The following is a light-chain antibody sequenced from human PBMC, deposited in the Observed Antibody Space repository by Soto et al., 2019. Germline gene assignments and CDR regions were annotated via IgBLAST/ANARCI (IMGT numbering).Light chain of an antibody. CDR3: QSYDNSLSWV. CDR2: GNS. V-gene: IGLV1-40*01. J-gene: IGLJ3*02. Sequence: QSVLTQPPSVSGAPGQRVSISCIGATYDVHWYQQLPGAAPKLLIYGNSNRPSGVPDRFSASKSGTSASLAITGLQAEDGADYYGQSYDNSLSWVFGGGTKLTVL. CDR1: GATYD.